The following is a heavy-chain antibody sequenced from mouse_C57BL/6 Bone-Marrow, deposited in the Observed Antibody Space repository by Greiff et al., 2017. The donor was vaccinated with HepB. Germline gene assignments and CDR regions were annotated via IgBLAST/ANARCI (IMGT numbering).Heavy chain of an antibody. V-gene: IGHV1-62-2*01. D-gene: IGHD2-3*01. Sequence: QVQLQQSGAELVKPGASVKLSCKASGYTFTEYTIHWVKQRSGQGLEWIGWFYPGSGSIKYNEKFKDKATLTADKSSSTVYMELSRLTSEDSAVYFCARHEDGGGYYPYYYAMDYWGQGTSVTVSS. CDR2: FYPGSGSI. CDR3: ARHEDGGGYYPYYYAMDY. J-gene: IGHJ4*01. CDR1: GYTFTEYT.